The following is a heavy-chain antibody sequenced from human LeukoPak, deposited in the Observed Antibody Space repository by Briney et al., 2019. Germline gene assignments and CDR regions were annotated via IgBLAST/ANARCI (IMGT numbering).Heavy chain of an antibody. D-gene: IGHD2-21*02. Sequence: GGSLRLSCAASGFTFSNAWMNWVRQAPGKGLEWVGRIQKKTEGGTTEYAAPVKGSFIISRDDSKNMLYLQMNSLKTDDTAVYYCTSRVVTTNDYWGQGTLVTVSS. CDR2: IQKKTEGGTT. V-gene: IGHV3-15*01. CDR3: TSRVVTTNDY. J-gene: IGHJ4*02. CDR1: GFTFSNAW.